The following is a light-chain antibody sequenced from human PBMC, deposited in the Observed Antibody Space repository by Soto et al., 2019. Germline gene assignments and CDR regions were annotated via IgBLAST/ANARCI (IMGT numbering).Light chain of an antibody. J-gene: IGLJ1*01. V-gene: IGLV2-8*01. Sequence: QSVLTQAPSASGSPGQAVTISCTGTSRDIGGYDFVSWYQVRPGEAPQLIIYNVNGRPSGVPRRFSGSKSGNTASLTVSGLQAVDVADYYCSSYSDTNISVLATGTKVTVL. CDR1: SRDIGGYDF. CDR2: NVN. CDR3: SSYSDTNISV.